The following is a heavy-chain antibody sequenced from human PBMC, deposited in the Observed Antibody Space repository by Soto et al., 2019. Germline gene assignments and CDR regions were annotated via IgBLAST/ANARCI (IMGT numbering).Heavy chain of an antibody. V-gene: IGHV4-38-2*01. CDR3: ARATGGFLVDY. CDR1: GYSISSGYY. D-gene: IGHD2-8*02. Sequence: SYTLSLTCAVSGYSISSGYYWGWIRQPPGKGLEWIGSIYHSGSTYYNPSLKSRVTISVDTSKNQFSLKLSSVTAADTAVYYCARATGGFLVDYWGQGTLVTVS. CDR2: IYHSGST. J-gene: IGHJ4*02.